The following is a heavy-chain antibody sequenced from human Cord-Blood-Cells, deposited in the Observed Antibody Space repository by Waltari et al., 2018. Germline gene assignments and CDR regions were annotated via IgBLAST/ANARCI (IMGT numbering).Heavy chain of an antibody. V-gene: IGHV2-70*01. CDR1: GFSLSTSGMC. D-gene: IGHD6-6*01. Sequence: QVTLRESGPALVKPTQTLTLTCTFSGFSLSTSGMCVSWIRQPPGKALEWLALIDWDDDKYYSTSLKTRLTISKDTSKSEVVLTMTNMDPVDTATYYCARIVGYSSSYYYYGMDVWGQGTTVTVSS. CDR2: IDWDDDK. CDR3: ARIVGYSSSYYYYGMDV. J-gene: IGHJ6*02.